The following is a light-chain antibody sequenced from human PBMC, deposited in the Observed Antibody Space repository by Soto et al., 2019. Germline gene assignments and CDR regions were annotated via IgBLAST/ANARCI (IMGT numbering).Light chain of an antibody. Sequence: SVLTQPASVYGCRGQSITISCTGTSSDVGGYNYVSWYQHHPGKAPKLIIYDVSNRPSGVSIRFSGSKSDNTASLTISGLQPEDEADYHCSSYTTSNTRQIVFGTGTKVTVL. CDR3: SSYTTSNTRQIV. V-gene: IGLV2-14*03. J-gene: IGLJ1*01. CDR1: SSDVGGYNY. CDR2: DVS.